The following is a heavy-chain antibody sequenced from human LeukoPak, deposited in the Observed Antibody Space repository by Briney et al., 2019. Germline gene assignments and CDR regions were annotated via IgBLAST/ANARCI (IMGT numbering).Heavy chain of an antibody. CDR3: ARDRGYSGSYHGLDY. D-gene: IGHD1-26*01. V-gene: IGHV3-21*01. CDR1: GFTFSSYS. Sequence: PGGSLRLFCAASGFTFSSYSMNWVRQAPGKGLEWVSSISSSSSYIYYADSVKGRFTISRDNAKNSLYLQMNSLRAEDTAVYYCARDRGYSGSYHGLDYWGQGTLVTVSS. CDR2: ISSSSSYI. J-gene: IGHJ4*02.